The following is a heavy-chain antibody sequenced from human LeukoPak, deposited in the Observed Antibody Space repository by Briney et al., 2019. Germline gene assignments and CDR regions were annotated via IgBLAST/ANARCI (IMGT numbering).Heavy chain of an antibody. Sequence: ASVKVSCKASGYTFTGYYMHWVRQAPGQGLEWMGWINPNSGGTKYAQKFQGRVTMTRDTSISTAYMELSRLRSDDTAVYYCARVAGTYYYDSSGYYEPFDFWGQGTMVTVSS. D-gene: IGHD3-22*01. CDR1: GYTFTGYY. CDR2: INPNSGGT. V-gene: IGHV1-2*02. CDR3: ARVAGTYYYDSSGYYEPFDF. J-gene: IGHJ3*01.